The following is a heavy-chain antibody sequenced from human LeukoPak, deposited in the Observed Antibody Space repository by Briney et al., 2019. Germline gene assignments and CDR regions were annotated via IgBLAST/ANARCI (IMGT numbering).Heavy chain of an antibody. V-gene: IGHV5-51*01. J-gene: IGHJ4*02. D-gene: IGHD2-2*01. CDR3: ARLKDCSSTSCAFDY. CDR2: IYPGDSDT. CDR1: GYSFTSYW. Sequence: PGESLKISCKGSGYSFTSYWIGWVRQMPGKGLEWMGNIYPGDSDTRYSPSFQGQVTISADKSISTAYLQWSSLKASDTAMYYCARLKDCSSTSCAFDYWGQGTLVTVSS.